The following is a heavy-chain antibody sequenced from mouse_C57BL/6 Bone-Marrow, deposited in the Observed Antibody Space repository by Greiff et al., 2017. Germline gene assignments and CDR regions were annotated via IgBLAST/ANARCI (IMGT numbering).Heavy chain of an antibody. V-gene: IGHV2-2*01. CDR3: ARKDCNYYAMDY. CDR1: GFSLTSYG. Sequence: VKLVESGPGLVQPSQSLSITCTVSGFSLTSYGVHWVRQSPGKGLEWLGVLWSGGSTDYNAAFISRLSISKDNSKSQFFFKMNSLLADDTAIYYCARKDCNYYAMDYWGQGTSVTVSS. CDR2: LWSGGST. J-gene: IGHJ4*01. D-gene: IGHD6-2*01.